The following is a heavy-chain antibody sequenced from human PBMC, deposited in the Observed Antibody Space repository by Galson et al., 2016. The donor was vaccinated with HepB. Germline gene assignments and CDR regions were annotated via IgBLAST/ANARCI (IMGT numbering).Heavy chain of an antibody. CDR3: TTGHIGFAY. V-gene: IGHV3-15*01. CDR1: GITFNYAW. J-gene: IGHJ4*01. CDR2: IKSNIEGGAT. D-gene: IGHD2-21*01. Sequence: SLRLSCAASGITFNYAWMTWVRQAPGKGLEWVGRIKSNIEGGATDSAAAMKGRFIISRDDSKNTVYLQMNGLKIEDTAVYYCTTGHIGFAYWGQGALDTVS.